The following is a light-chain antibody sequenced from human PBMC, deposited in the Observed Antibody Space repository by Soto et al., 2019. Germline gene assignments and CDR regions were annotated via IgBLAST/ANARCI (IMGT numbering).Light chain of an antibody. Sequence: EIVLTQSPATLSVSPGERVTLSCRASQSVDISLAWYQQKPGQAPRLLIYGASTRATEMPGTFSGRGSGTEFTLTISSLRPEDFAVYYCQQYSSWPLSFGGGTKVDIK. CDR3: QQYSSWPLS. CDR1: QSVDIS. J-gene: IGKJ4*01. V-gene: IGKV3-15*01. CDR2: GAS.